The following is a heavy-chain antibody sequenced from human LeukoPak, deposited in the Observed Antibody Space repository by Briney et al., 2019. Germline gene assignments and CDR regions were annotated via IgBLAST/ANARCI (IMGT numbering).Heavy chain of an antibody. V-gene: IGHV3-30*18. CDR2: ISYDGSRI. Sequence: PGRCLRLSCAASGFTFSSYGMHWVRQAPGKGLGWVAKISYDGSRIYYADSVKGRFTISRDSPKKTLNLHMNSLRGEDTAVYYCAEDRYPTAVTTNGMDVWGQGTTVTVSS. CDR3: AEDRYPTAVTTNGMDV. CDR1: GFTFSSYG. D-gene: IGHD4-17*01. J-gene: IGHJ6*02.